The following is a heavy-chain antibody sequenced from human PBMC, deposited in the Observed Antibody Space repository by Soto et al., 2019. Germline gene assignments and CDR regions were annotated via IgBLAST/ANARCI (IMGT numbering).Heavy chain of an antibody. D-gene: IGHD2-21*01. Sequence: QVQLRQSGPRLARPSGTLSLTCGVSGDSVSSTHWWTWVRQTPGKGLEWIGEVYHTGSNKYNPSLKEHVTISVDKSKNHFSLNLMSLTAADTAVYYCATLPPRIVVTVLPIPSWGQGTQVTVSS. CDR3: ATLPPRIVVTVLPIPS. J-gene: IGHJ4*02. V-gene: IGHV4-4*02. CDR2: VYHTGSN. CDR1: GDSVSSTHW.